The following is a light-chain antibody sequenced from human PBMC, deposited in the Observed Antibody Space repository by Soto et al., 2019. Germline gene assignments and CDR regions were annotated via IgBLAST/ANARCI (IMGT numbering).Light chain of an antibody. CDR2: EVS. Sequence: SALTQPGSESGYPAQSITISCTGTRTDVGGYNFVAWYQQHPGKAPKLIIYEVSNRPSGVSNRFSGAKSDNTTSLTISGLQSEDEAHFYCFSYVSSKTYVFGTGTK. J-gene: IGLJ1*01. CDR1: RTDVGGYNF. V-gene: IGLV2-14*01. CDR3: FSYVSSKTYV.